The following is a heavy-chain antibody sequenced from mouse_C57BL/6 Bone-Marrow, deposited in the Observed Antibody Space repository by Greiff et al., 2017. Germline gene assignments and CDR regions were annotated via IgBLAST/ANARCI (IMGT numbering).Heavy chain of an antibody. CDR3: ARKKDLGPRYYYGSSYDARDY. CDR2: IYPRSGNT. J-gene: IGHJ4*01. CDR1: GYTFPSYG. D-gene: IGHD1-1*01. Sequence: QVQLKESGAELARPGASVKLSCKASGYTFPSYGISWVKQRTGQGLEWIGEIYPRSGNTYYNEKFKGKATLTADKSSSTAYMELRSLTSEDSAVYFCARKKDLGPRYYYGSSYDARDYWGQGTSVTVAS. V-gene: IGHV1-81*01.